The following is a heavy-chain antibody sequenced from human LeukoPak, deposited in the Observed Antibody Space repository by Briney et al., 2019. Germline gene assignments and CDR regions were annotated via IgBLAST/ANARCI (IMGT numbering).Heavy chain of an antibody. J-gene: IGHJ5*02. D-gene: IGHD2-2*01. CDR3: AKGGYCSSSSCYYGWFDP. Sequence: PGGSLRLSCAASGFSFSSYAMHCVRQAPGKGLEWVSTTSAGGSSTYYADSVKGRFTISRDNSKNTLYLQMNSLRAEDTAAYYCAKGGYCSSSSCYYGWFDPWGQGTLVTVSS. CDR1: GFSFSSYA. CDR2: TSAGGSST. V-gene: IGHV3-23*01.